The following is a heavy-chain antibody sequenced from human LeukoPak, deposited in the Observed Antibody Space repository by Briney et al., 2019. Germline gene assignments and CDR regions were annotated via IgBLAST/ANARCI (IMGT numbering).Heavy chain of an antibody. Sequence: ASVKVSCKDSGYTFTSYGISWVRQAPGQGLEWMGWISAYNGNTNYAQKLQGRVTMTTDTSTSTAYMELRSLRSDDTAVYYCARVGLVGSSWYSDYYGMDVWGQGTTVTVSS. CDR2: ISAYNGNT. V-gene: IGHV1-18*01. CDR3: ARVGLVGSSWYSDYYGMDV. J-gene: IGHJ6*02. CDR1: GYTFTSYG. D-gene: IGHD6-13*01.